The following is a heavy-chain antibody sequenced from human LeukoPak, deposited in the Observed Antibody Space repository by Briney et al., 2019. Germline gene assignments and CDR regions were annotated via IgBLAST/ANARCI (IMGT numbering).Heavy chain of an antibody. Sequence: GGSLRLSCAASGFTVSSNYMSWVRQAPGKGLEWVSVIYSGGSTYYADSVKGRFTISRDNSKNTLYLQMNSLRAEDTAVYYCARDKKRMATIISRLWAFDIWGQETMVTVSS. CDR2: IYSGGST. CDR3: ARDKKRMATIISRLWAFDI. D-gene: IGHD5-12*01. J-gene: IGHJ3*02. CDR1: GFTVSSNY. V-gene: IGHV3-66*01.